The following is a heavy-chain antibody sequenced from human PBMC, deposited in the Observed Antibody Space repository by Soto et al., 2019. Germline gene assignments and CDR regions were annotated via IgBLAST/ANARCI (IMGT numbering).Heavy chain of an antibody. CDR3: ARVVGAIGHWFDP. D-gene: IGHD1-26*01. CDR1: GGTFSSYT. Sequence: ASVKVSCKASGGTFSSYTIGWVRQAPGQGLEWMGRISAYNGNTNYAQKLQGRVTMTTDTSTSTAYMELRSLRSDDTAVYHCARVVGAIGHWFDPWGQGTLVTVSS. CDR2: ISAYNGNT. J-gene: IGHJ5*02. V-gene: IGHV1-18*01.